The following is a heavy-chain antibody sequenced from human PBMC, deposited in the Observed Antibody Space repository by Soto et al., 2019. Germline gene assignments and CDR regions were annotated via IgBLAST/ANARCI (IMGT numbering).Heavy chain of an antibody. Sequence: ASVKVSCKASGYSFTDYHIHWVRQAPGQGLEFMGWINANNGGAGSAQQFQGRVTVTRDTSITTVYMELSNLRSDDTAVYYCAREGGSETLQPSYNWFDTWGQGTLVTVSS. CDR1: GYSFTDYH. CDR2: INANNGGA. CDR3: AREGGSETLQPSYNWFDT. D-gene: IGHD6-25*01. J-gene: IGHJ5*02. V-gene: IGHV1-2*02.